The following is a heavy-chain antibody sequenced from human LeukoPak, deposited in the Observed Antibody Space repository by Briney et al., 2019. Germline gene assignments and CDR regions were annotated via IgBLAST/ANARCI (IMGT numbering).Heavy chain of an antibody. Sequence: GASLEISCEGSGSIFTSYWIGWVRQLPGKGLELMGIIYPGDSGTRYSPSFQGQVTISADKSISTAYLQWSSLKASDTAMYYCARTQGRLTGYPQRFDPWGQGTLVTVSS. CDR1: GSIFTSYW. V-gene: IGHV5-51*01. CDR2: IYPGDSGT. J-gene: IGHJ5*02. CDR3: ARTQGRLTGYPQRFDP. D-gene: IGHD3-9*01.